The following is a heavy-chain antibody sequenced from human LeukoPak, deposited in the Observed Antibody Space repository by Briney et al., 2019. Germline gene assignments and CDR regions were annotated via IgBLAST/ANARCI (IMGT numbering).Heavy chain of an antibody. CDR2: IDHSGST. D-gene: IGHD3-22*01. J-gene: IGHJ4*02. V-gene: IGHV4-34*01. CDR1: GGSFSGYY. CDR3: ANLAPDYYDSSDYSHRDY. Sequence: PETLSLTCAVYGGSFSGYYWSWIRQPPGKGLEWTGSIDHSGSTYYNPSLKSRVTISVDRSKNQFSLKLSSVTAADTAMYYCANLAPDYYDSSDYSHRDYWGQGTLVTVSS.